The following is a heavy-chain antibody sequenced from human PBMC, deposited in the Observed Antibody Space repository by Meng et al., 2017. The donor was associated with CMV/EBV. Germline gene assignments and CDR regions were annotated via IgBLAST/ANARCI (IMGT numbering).Heavy chain of an antibody. CDR1: GGSVSSGSYY. J-gene: IGHJ5*02. CDR3: ARGGCSSTSCLSAWFDP. D-gene: IGHD2-2*01. CDR2: IYYSGST. Sequence: PETLSLTCTVSGGSVSSGSYYWSWIRQPPGKGLEWIGYIYYSGSTNYNPSLESRVTISVDTSKNQFSLKLSSVTAADTAVYYCARGGCSSTSCLSAWFDPWGQGTLVTVSS. V-gene: IGHV4-61*01.